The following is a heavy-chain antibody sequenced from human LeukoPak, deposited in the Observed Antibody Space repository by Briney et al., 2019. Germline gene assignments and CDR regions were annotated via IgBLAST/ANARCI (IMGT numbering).Heavy chain of an antibody. CDR3: ARGGTTYYSGSGTHP. V-gene: IGHV4-34*01. CDR1: NGSFSGYF. D-gene: IGHD3-10*01. CDR2: INNSGTT. J-gene: IGHJ5*02. Sequence: SETLSLTCAVYNGSFSGYFWTWIRQPPGKGLEWIGEINNSGTTYYNPSLNGRVTISRDTSTMHFSLKINSVTAADTAMYYCARGGTTYYSGSGTHPWGQGTPVTVSS.